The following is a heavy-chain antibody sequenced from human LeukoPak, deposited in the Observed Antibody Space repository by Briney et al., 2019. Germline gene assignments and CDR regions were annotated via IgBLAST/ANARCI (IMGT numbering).Heavy chain of an antibody. J-gene: IGHJ5*02. CDR2: ISAYNGNT. CDR3: ARDLRGSGYDP. D-gene: IGHD3-10*01. V-gene: IGHV1-18*01. Sequence: ASVKVSCKASGYTFTSYGISWVRQAPGQGLEWMGWISAYNGNTNYAQKLQGRVTMTTDTSTSTAYMELSRLKSNDTAVYYCARDLRGSGYDPWGQGTLVTVSS. CDR1: GYTFTSYG.